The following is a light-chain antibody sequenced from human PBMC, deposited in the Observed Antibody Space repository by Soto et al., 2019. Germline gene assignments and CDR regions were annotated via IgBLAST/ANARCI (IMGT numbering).Light chain of an antibody. CDR3: QQYRSSPPRVYP. V-gene: IGKV3-20*01. CDR2: GAS. Sequence: EIVLTQSPGTLSLSPGERATLSCRASQSVSSSYLAWYQQKPGQAPRLLIYGASSRATGIPDRFSGSGSGTDFTLTIRRLEPEDFAVYYCQQYRSSPPRVYPFGPGTKLQLK. J-gene: IGKJ2*01. CDR1: QSVSSSY.